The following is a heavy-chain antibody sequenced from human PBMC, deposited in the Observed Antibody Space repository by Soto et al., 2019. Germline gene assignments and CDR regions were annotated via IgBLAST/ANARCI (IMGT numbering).Heavy chain of an antibody. V-gene: IGHV3-30-3*01. CDR1: GFTFSSYA. Sequence: GGSLRLSCAASGFTFSSYAMHWVRQAPGKGLEWVAVISYDGSNKYYADSVKGRFTISRDNSKNTLYLQMNSLRAEDTAVYYCARDPGRGKDTVVTYYYYYGMDVWGQGTTVTVSS. D-gene: IGHD2-15*01. J-gene: IGHJ6*02. CDR3: ARDPGRGKDTVVTYYYYYGMDV. CDR2: ISYDGSNK.